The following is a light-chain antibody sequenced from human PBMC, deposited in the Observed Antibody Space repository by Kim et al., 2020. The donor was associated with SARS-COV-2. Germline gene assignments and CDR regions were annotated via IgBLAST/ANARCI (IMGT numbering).Light chain of an antibody. Sequence: SYELTQPPSVSVAPGKTAKITCDGNNIGSKSVHWYQQVPGQAPVLVIYYDSDRPSGIPERFSGSNSGNTATLSISRVEAGDEADYYCQVWDSSSDHLVFGGGTQLTVL. CDR2: YDS. CDR1: NIGSKS. J-gene: IGLJ2*01. V-gene: IGLV3-21*04. CDR3: QVWDSSSDHLV.